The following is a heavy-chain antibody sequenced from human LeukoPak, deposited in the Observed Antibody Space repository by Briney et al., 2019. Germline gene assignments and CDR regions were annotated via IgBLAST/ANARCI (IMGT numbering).Heavy chain of an antibody. CDR2: FDPEVGGT. CDR1: GNTLTESS. Sequence: ASVKVSCKVSGNTLTESSIHWVRQAPGEDLEWVGGFDPEVGGTVYAQKFQGRVIMTEDTSTDTAYMDLSSLRSEDTAVYYCATTYDTSGYGPFDMWGQGTMLPVS. CDR3: ATTYDTSGYGPFDM. J-gene: IGHJ3*02. D-gene: IGHD3-22*01. V-gene: IGHV1-24*01.